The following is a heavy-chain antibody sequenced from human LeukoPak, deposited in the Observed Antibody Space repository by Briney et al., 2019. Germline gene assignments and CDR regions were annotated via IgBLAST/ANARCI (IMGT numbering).Heavy chain of an antibody. Sequence: PGGSLRLSCAASGSTFSSYAMSWVRQAPGKGLEWVSGISGSGGSTYYADSVKGRFTISRDNSKNTLYLQMSSLRAEDTAGYYCAKAWWGVPAAHDYWGQGTLVTVSS. CDR2: ISGSGGST. CDR1: GSTFSSYA. CDR3: AKAWWGVPAAHDY. J-gene: IGHJ4*02. D-gene: IGHD2-2*01. V-gene: IGHV3-23*01.